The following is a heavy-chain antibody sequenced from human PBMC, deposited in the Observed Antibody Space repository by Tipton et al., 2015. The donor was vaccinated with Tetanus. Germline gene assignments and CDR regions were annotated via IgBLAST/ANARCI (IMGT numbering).Heavy chain of an antibody. CDR1: GGSIRGHF. V-gene: IGHV4-4*07. J-gene: IGHJ4*02. Sequence: TLSLTCTVSGGSIRGHFWSWIQQPAGKGLEWIGRLHSSGDTTYNPSLKSRVTMSVDTSKNQFSLGLSSVTAAGTALYFCARWGPGVTTWGFDFWGQGTLVTVSS. D-gene: IGHD3-16*01. CDR2: LHSSGDT. CDR3: ARWGPGVTTWGFDF.